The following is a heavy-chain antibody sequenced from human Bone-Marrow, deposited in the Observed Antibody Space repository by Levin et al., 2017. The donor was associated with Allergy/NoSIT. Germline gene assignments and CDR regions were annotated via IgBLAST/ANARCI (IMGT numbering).Heavy chain of an antibody. Sequence: SETLSLTCTVSGDSISRFYWSWIRQPPGRGLEWIGNGFYSGTTNYNPSLKSRVTILVDTSKNQFSLKLRSVTAADTAVYYCARATRSSLVYYFDYWGQGTLVTVSS. CDR2: GFYSGTT. CDR1: GDSISRFY. D-gene: IGHD6-13*01. V-gene: IGHV4-59*01. J-gene: IGHJ4*02. CDR3: ARATRSSLVYYFDY.